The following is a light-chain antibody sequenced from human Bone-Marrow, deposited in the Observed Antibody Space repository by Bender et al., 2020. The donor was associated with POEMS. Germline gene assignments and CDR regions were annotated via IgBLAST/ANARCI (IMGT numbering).Light chain of an antibody. J-gene: IGLJ2*01. CDR1: SGDIGAYKF. Sequence: QPALTQPASVSGSPGQSITVSCTGTSGDIGAYKFVSWYQQHPGKAPKLIIYEDNKWPSGIPNRFSGSKSGNTASLTICGLQPEDDAHYYCCSFAGPRPVVFGGGTKLTVL. V-gene: IGLV2-23*01. CDR2: EDN. CDR3: CSFAGPRPVV.